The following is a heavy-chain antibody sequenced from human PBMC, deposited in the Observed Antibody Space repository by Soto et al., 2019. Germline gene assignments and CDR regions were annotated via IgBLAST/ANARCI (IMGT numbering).Heavy chain of an antibody. V-gene: IGHV3-23*01. D-gene: IGHD3-10*01. CDR1: GFTFSSYA. CDR3: AKNYYGSGSYYNPVDY. Sequence: KAGGSLRLSCAASGFTFSSYAMSWVRQAPGKGLEWVSGISGSGGSTYYADSVKGRFTISRDNSKNTLYLQMNSLRAEDTAVYYCAKNYYGSGSYYNPVDYWGQGTLVTVSS. CDR2: ISGSGGST. J-gene: IGHJ4*02.